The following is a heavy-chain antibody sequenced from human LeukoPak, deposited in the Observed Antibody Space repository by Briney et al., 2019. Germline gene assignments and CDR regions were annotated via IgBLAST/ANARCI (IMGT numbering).Heavy chain of an antibody. CDR3: ARRSQVATRRYYYYYMDV. Sequence: ASVKVSCKASGYTFTSYDINWVRQATGQGLEWMGWMNPNSGNTGYAQKFQGRVTITRNTSISTAYMELSSLRSEDTAVYYCARRSQVATRRYYYYYMDVWGKGTTVTVSS. D-gene: IGHD5-12*01. V-gene: IGHV1-8*03. CDR1: GYTFTSYD. CDR2: MNPNSGNT. J-gene: IGHJ6*03.